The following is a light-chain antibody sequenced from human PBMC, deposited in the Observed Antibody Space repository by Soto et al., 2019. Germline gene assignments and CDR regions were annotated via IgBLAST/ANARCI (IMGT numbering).Light chain of an antibody. CDR2: DTS. V-gene: IGKV3D-20*01. CDR1: QSVRDRY. Sequence: EIVLTQSPATLSLSPGERATLSWRASQSVRDRYLAWYQQKPGQAPSLLIYDTSTRATGVPDRFSGSGSGTDFALTISRVEPEDFAIYFCQQYGSSPGTFGQGTKVDIK. CDR3: QQYGSSPGT. J-gene: IGKJ1*01.